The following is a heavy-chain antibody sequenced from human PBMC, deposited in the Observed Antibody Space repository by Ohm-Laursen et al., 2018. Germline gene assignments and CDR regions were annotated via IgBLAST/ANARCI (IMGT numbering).Heavy chain of an antibody. CDR1: GGSISSHY. Sequence: PGTLSLTCTVSGGSISSHYWSWIRQPPGKGLEWIGYIYYSGSTNYNPSLKSRVTISVDTSKNQFSLKLSSVTAADTAVYYCARLEYYGSGSYYFFDYWGQGTLVTVSS. V-gene: IGHV4-59*08. D-gene: IGHD3-10*01. CDR2: IYYSGST. J-gene: IGHJ4*02. CDR3: ARLEYYGSGSYYFFDY.